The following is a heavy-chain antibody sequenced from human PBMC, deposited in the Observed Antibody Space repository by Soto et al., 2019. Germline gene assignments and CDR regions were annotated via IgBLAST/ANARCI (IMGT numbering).Heavy chain of an antibody. CDR2: IALTSSTI. D-gene: IGHD3-16*01. V-gene: IGHV3-48*02. CDR1: GFSLSDNA. CDR3: ARDLKGDPYYAMAV. J-gene: IGHJ6*02. Sequence: GGSLRLSCAASGFSLSDNAMNWVRQAPGKGLEWISYIALTSSTIYYADSVKGRFTISRDNAQNSVFLQMNSLRDDDTAVYFCARDLKGDPYYAMAVWGQGTTVTVSS.